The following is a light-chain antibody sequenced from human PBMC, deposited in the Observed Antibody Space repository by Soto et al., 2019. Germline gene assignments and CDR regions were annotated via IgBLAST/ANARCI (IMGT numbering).Light chain of an antibody. V-gene: IGKV1-39*01. J-gene: IGKJ1*01. CDR3: QESFFTLGT. Sequence: DIQMTQSPSSLSASVGDRVTITCRASRYIGDFLNWYQQTPGKAPKLLIFGASNLHIGVPSRFSGSGSGTEFTLTINNLQREDFATYYCQESFFTLGTFGRGTKVDIK. CDR2: GAS. CDR1: RYIGDF.